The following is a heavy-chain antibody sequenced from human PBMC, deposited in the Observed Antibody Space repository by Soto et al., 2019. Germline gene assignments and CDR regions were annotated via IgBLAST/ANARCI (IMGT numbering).Heavy chain of an antibody. Sequence: QVQLVESGGGVVQPGRSLRLSCAASGFTFSSYGMHWVRQAPGKGLEWVAVISYDGSNKYYADSVKGRFTISRDNSKNSLYLQMNSLRAEDTAVYYCAKDLLLGDCSGGSCWLTVSYYYYGMDVWGQGTTVTVSS. CDR3: AKDLLLGDCSGGSCWLTVSYYYYGMDV. J-gene: IGHJ6*02. D-gene: IGHD2-15*01. CDR2: ISYDGSNK. CDR1: GFTFSSYG. V-gene: IGHV3-30*18.